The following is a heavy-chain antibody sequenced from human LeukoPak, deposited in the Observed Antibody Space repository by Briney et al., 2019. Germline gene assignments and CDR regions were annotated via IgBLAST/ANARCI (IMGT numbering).Heavy chain of an antibody. Sequence: PGRSLRLSCAASGFTLSSYGMHWVRQAPGKGLEWVAVIWYDGSNKYYADSVKGRFTISRDNSKNTLYLQMNSLRAEDTAVYYCARDPRVYYDFWSGYQELGWFDPWGQGTLVTVSS. CDR1: GFTLSSYG. CDR3: ARDPRVYYDFWSGYQELGWFDP. CDR2: IWYDGSNK. J-gene: IGHJ5*02. V-gene: IGHV3-33*01. D-gene: IGHD3-3*01.